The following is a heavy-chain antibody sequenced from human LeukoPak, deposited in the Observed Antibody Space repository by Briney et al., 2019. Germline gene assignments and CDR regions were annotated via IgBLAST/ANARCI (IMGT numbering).Heavy chain of an antibody. Sequence: GGSLRLSCTPSGFTFSDYAMSWVRQAPGKGPEWVSSIGGTGGDTYYADSVKGRFTISRDNSKNTLHLQMNSLRAGDTAVYYCAKDRVLHYFDYWGQGALVTVSS. CDR1: GFTFSDYA. J-gene: IGHJ4*02. CDR2: IGGTGGDT. V-gene: IGHV3-23*01. D-gene: IGHD3-16*01. CDR3: AKDRVLHYFDY.